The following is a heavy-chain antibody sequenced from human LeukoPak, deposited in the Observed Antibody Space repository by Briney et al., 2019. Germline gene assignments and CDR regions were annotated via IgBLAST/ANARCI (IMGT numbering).Heavy chain of an antibody. D-gene: IGHD5-12*01. CDR1: GYTFTSYG. CDR2: ISAYNGNT. CDR3: AREIAGGYDYVGAFDI. J-gene: IGHJ3*02. Sequence: ASVKVSCKASGYTFTSYGISWVRQAPGQGLEWMGWISAYNGNTNYAQKLQGRVTMTTDTSTSTAYMELRSLRSDDTAVYYCAREIAGGYDYVGAFDIWGQGTMVTVSS. V-gene: IGHV1-18*01.